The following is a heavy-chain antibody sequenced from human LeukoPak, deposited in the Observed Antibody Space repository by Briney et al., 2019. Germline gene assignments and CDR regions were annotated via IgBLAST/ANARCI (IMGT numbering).Heavy chain of an antibody. CDR1: GFSFDYYG. V-gene: IGHV3-30*19. Sequence: PGGSLRLSCAASGFSFDYYGMHWVRQGPGKGLEWVAVISFDGSKKYHADSVMGRFTISRDTSKNTLYLQMTSLRAEDTAVYYCARGGSGWYGRFDYWGQGTLVTVSS. CDR2: ISFDGSKK. D-gene: IGHD6-19*01. J-gene: IGHJ4*02. CDR3: ARGGSGWYGRFDY.